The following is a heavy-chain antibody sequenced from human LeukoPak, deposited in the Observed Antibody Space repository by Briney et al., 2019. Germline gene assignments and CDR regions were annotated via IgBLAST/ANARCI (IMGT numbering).Heavy chain of an antibody. D-gene: IGHD1-26*01. CDR1: GFTFSSYA. V-gene: IGHV3-30-3*01. CDR3: ASEDSGSYYPFDY. J-gene: IGHJ4*02. CDR2: ISYDGSYK. Sequence: GGSLRLSCAASGFTFSSYAMHWVRQAPGKGLEWVAVISYDGSYKYYADSVKGRFTISRDNSKNTLYLQMNSLRAEDTAVYYCASEDSGSYYPFDYWGQGTLVTVSS.